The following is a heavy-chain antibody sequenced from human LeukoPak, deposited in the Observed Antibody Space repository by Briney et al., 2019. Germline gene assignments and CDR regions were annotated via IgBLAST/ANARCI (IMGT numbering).Heavy chain of an antibody. V-gene: IGHV3-30*04. CDR2: ISYDGSNK. J-gene: IGHJ4*02. CDR3: ARGGARLYDSSGYYY. D-gene: IGHD3-22*01. Sequence: GGSLRLSCAASGFTFSSYAMSWVRQAPGKGLEWVAVISYDGSNKYYADSVKGRFTISRDNSKNTLYLQMNSLRAEDTAVYYCARGGARLYDSSGYYYWGQGTLVTVSS. CDR1: GFTFSSYA.